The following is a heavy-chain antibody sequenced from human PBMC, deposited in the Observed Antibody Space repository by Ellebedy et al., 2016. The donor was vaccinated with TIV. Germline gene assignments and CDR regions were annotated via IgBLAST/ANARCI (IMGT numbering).Heavy chain of an antibody. CDR3: AKDLQKAPDCSSTSCYRGYGMDV. CDR2: ISGSGGST. Sequence: GESLKISCAASGFTFSSYAMSWVRQAPGKGLEWVSAISGSGGSTYYADSVKGRFTISRDNSKNTLYLQMNSLRAEDTAVYYCAKDLQKAPDCSSTSCYRGYGMDVWGQGTTVTVSS. J-gene: IGHJ6*02. D-gene: IGHD2-2*01. CDR1: GFTFSSYA. V-gene: IGHV3-23*01.